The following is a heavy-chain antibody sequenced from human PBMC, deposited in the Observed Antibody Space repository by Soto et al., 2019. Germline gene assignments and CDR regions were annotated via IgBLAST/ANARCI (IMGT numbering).Heavy chain of an antibody. D-gene: IGHD5-12*01. CDR3: ASGMATIGKLDY. V-gene: IGHV1-69*06. CDR2: IIPIFGTA. CDR1: GGTXSSYA. Sequence: SXKVSCKASGGTXSSYAICWVRQAPGQGLEWSGGIIPIFGTANYAQKFQGRVTITAEKYTSTAYMEMSSLRSEDKAVYYCASGMATIGKLDYWGQGTLGTVS. J-gene: IGHJ4*02.